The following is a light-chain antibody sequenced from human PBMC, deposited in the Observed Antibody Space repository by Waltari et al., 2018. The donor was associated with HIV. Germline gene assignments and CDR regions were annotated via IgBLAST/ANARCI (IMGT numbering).Light chain of an antibody. CDR1: SSNIGNTF. Sequence: QAVLTQPPSVSAAPGQKVTIPCSGSSSNIGNTFVSWYQQFPGNPPKVLIYDNNKRPPGVPDRFSGSRSGTSATLGVAGLQTGDEADYYCGTWDTSLSAGVFGGGTKLTVL. V-gene: IGLV1-51*01. CDR2: DNN. CDR3: GTWDTSLSAGV. J-gene: IGLJ3*02.